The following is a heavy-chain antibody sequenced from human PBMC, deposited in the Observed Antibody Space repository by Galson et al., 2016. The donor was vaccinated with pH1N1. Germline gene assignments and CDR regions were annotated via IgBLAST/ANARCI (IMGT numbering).Heavy chain of an antibody. CDR2: VRPNTGNT. CDR1: GYTFSNYD. Sequence: SVKVSCKASGYTFSNYDINWLRQAPGQGLEWMGWVRPNTGNTGYAQKFQGRVTFTRDTSIRTAYMEMTSLRSEDTAVYYCARADHFAANVGFDPWGQGTLVTVSS. V-gene: IGHV1-8*03. CDR3: ARADHFAANVGFDP. J-gene: IGHJ5*02. D-gene: IGHD3-3*02.